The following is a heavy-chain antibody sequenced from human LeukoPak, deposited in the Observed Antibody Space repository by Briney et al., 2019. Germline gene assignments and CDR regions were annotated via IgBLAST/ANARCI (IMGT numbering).Heavy chain of an antibody. V-gene: IGHV3-11*01. CDR3: ARDPDYGDPY. CDR1: GFTLSGHY. Sequence: PGGSLRLSCTVSGFTLSGHYMSWYRQSPGRRLEWISWITSSGTTSDYADSVKGRFTISRDNAKSSIYLQMNNLRVEDTAVYYCARDPDYGDPYWGQGTLVTVSS. D-gene: IGHD4-17*01. CDR2: ITSSGTTS. J-gene: IGHJ4*02.